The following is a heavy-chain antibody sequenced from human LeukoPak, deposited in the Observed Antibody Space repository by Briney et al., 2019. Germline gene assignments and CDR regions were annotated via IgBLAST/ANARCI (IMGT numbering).Heavy chain of an antibody. CDR3: ARLAAPGTSSDY. J-gene: IGHJ4*02. Sequence: ASVKVSCKASGYTFFTAYHMHWVRQAPGQGLEWMGGINPRGGATTYAQKFQGRVTMTTDTSTSTVYMQLSSLRSEDTAVYYCARLAAPGTSSDYWGQGTLVTVSS. CDR2: INPRGGAT. D-gene: IGHD6-13*01. CDR1: GYTFFTAYH. V-gene: IGHV1-46*01.